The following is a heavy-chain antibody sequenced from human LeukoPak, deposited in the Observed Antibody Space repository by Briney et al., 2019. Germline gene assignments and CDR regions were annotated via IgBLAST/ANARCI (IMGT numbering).Heavy chain of an antibody. CDR1: GYTFTGYY. J-gene: IGHJ4*02. V-gene: IGHV1-2*02. CDR3: ARDMRYSSSHFDY. CDR2: INPNSGGT. Sequence: GASVKVSCKASGYTFTGYYMHWVRQAPGHGLEWMGWINPNSGGTNYAQKFQGRVTMTRDTSISTAYMELSRLRSDDTAVYYCARDMRYSSSHFDYWGQGTLVTVSS. D-gene: IGHD6-13*01.